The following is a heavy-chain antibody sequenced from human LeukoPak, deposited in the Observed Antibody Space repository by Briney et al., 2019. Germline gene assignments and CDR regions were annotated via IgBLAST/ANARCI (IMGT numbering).Heavy chain of an antibody. V-gene: IGHV1-46*01. CDR1: GGTFSSYA. D-gene: IGHD2-2*01. CDR3: ARERDQLFDH. CDR2: INPSGGST. Sequence: ASVKVSCKASGGTFSSYAISWVRQAPGQGLEWMGIINPSGGSTSYAQKFQGRVTMTRDTSTSTVYMEQSSLRSEDTAVYYCARERDQLFDHWGQGTLVTVSS. J-gene: IGHJ4*02.